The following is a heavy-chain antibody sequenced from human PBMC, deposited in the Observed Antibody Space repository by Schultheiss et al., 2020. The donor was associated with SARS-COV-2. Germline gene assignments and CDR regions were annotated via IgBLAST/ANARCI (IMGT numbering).Heavy chain of an antibody. CDR2: ISSSSSYI. Sequence: GGSLRLSCAASGFTFSSYSMNWVRQAPGKGLEWVSSISSSSSYIYYADSVKGRFTISRDNSKNTLYLQMNSLRAEDTAVYYCARDPFLHSSGWDSYFQHWGQGALVTVSS. CDR1: GFTFSSYS. J-gene: IGHJ1*01. CDR3: ARDPFLHSSGWDSYFQH. D-gene: IGHD6-19*01. V-gene: IGHV3-21*01.